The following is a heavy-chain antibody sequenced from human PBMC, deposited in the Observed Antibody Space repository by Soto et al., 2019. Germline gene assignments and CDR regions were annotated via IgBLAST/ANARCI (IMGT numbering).Heavy chain of an antibody. CDR2: ISYDGSNK. CDR1: GFTFSSYG. D-gene: IGHD5-18*01. Sequence: QEQLVESGGGVVQPGRSLRLSCAASGFTFSSYGMHWVRQAPGKGLEWVAVISYDGSNKYYVDSVKGRFTISRDNSKNPLYLKMNSRRAENTVVYYCAKGSKAMTYFAYGGQGTLVTVSS. CDR3: AKGSKAMTYFAY. J-gene: IGHJ4*02. V-gene: IGHV3-30*18.